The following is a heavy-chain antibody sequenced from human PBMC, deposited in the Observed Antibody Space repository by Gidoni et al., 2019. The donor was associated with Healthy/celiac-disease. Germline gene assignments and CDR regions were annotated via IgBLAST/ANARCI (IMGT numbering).Heavy chain of an antibody. CDR3: ARPVLFDSSGYYYAFDI. CDR1: GGSLSSSSYY. D-gene: IGHD3-22*01. J-gene: IGHJ3*02. CDR2: ICYSGST. V-gene: IGHV4-39*01. Sequence: QLQLQESGPGLVKPSETLSLTCTVSGGSLSSSSYYWGWIRQPPGKGLEWIGSICYSGSTYYNPSLKSRVTISVDTSKNQFSLKLSSVTAADTAVYYCARPVLFDSSGYYYAFDIWGQGTMSPSLQ.